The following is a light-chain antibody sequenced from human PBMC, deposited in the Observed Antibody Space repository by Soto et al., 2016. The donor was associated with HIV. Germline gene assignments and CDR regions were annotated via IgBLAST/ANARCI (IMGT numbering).Light chain of an antibody. CDR1: QSLVHSDGNTY. J-gene: IGKJ2*01. Sequence: DVVMTQSPLSLPVTLGQPASISCRSSQSLVHSDGNTYLSWFQQRPGQSPRRLIYKVSNRDSGVPDRFSGSGSGTDFTLKISRVEAEDVGVYYCMQGTHWPRYTFGQGTKLDIK. CDR3: MQGTHWPRYT. CDR2: KVS. V-gene: IGKV2-30*02.